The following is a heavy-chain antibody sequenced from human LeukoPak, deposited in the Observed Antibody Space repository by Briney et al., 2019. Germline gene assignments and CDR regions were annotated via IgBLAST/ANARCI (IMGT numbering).Heavy chain of an antibody. V-gene: IGHV1-69*13. J-gene: IGHJ2*01. D-gene: IGHD6-13*01. CDR3: ASAAAPYWYFDL. CDR1: GGTFSSYA. CDR2: IIPIFGTA. Sequence: ASVKVSCKASGGTFSSYAISWVRQAPGQGLEWMGGIIPIFGTANYAQKFQGRVTITADESTSTAYMELSSLRSEDTAVYYCASAAAPYWYFDLWGRGTLVTVSS.